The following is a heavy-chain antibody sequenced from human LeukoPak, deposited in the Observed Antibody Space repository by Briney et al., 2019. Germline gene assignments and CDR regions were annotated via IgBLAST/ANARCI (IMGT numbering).Heavy chain of an antibody. CDR1: GFTFSSYW. D-gene: IGHD6-6*01. J-gene: IGHJ4*02. Sequence: SGGSLRLSCAASGFTFSSYWMSWVRQAPGKGLEWVANIKQDGSEKYYVDSVKGRLTISRDNAKNSLYLQMNSLRAEDTAVYYCARDPPYSSSSFDYWGQGTLVTVSS. V-gene: IGHV3-7*01. CDR3: ARDPPYSSSSFDY. CDR2: IKQDGSEK.